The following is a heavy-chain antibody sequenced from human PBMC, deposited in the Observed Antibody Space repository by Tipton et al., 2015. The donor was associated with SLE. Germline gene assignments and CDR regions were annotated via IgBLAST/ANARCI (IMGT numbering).Heavy chain of an antibody. J-gene: IGHJ4*02. CDR1: GGSISSYY. CDR3: AREGITMVQGGFDY. D-gene: IGHD3-10*01. Sequence: LRLSCTVSGGSISSYYWSWIRQHPGKGLEWIGNIYYNGNTYYNLSLKSRVTISVDTSKNQFSLKLSSVTAADTAVYYCAREGITMVQGGFDYWGQGTLVTVSS. V-gene: IGHV4-31*03. CDR2: IYYNGNT.